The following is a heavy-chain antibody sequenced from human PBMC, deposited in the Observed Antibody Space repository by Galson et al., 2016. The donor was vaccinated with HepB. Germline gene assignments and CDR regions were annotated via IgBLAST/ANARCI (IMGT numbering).Heavy chain of an antibody. D-gene: IGHD3-10*01. V-gene: IGHV3-53*01. CDR2: IHRDDTT. J-gene: IGHJ6*02. CDR3: ARVGYASGSYQPYYHYYGMDV. Sequence: SLRLSCAASGVTVNSIYMSWVRQAPGRGLEWISLIHRDDTTYYGDSVKGRFTTSRDTSRNTLFLQMTSLRVEDTAVYYCARVGYASGSYQPYYHYYGMDVWGQGTTVSVSS. CDR1: GVTVNSIY.